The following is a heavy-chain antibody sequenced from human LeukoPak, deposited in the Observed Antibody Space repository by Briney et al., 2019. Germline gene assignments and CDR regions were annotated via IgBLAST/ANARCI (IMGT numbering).Heavy chain of an antibody. CDR2: IKQDGSEK. Sequence: GGSLRLSCAASGFTFSSHWMSWVRQAPGKGLEWVATIKQDGSEKYYVDSVKGRFTISRDNAKNSLYLQMNSLRAEDTAVYYCAGESRDINDAFDIWGQGTMVTVSS. CDR1: GFTFSSHW. CDR3: AGESRDINDAFDI. V-gene: IGHV3-7*05. J-gene: IGHJ3*02. D-gene: IGHD2-15*01.